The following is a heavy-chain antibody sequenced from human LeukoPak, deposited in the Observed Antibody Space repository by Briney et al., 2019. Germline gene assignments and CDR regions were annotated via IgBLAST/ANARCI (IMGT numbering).Heavy chain of an antibody. CDR1: GFTFITYW. J-gene: IGHJ4*02. V-gene: IGHV3-74*01. D-gene: IGHD3-10*01. Sequence: GGSLRLSCAASGFTFITYWMHSARHAPGKGLVWVSSINSDGRTTTYADSVKGRFTISRDNAKIMVYLQMNSLRAEDTAVYYCARAFGSGSQVINYFDFWGQGTLVTVSS. CDR2: INSDGRTT. CDR3: ARAFGSGSQVINYFDF.